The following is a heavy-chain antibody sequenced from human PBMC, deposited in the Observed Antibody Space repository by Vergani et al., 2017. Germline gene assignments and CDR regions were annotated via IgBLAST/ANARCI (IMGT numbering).Heavy chain of an antibody. D-gene: IGHD2-21*01. CDR3: TRHGPCGDGSCLHFDH. V-gene: IGHV5-51*01. Sequence: EVMLVPSGAEVKTPGESLKISCKYSESSFISNEIAWVRQMSGKGLQWMGNINPIDSKIAYSPSFQGQAIMSLDKSITTAYLQWRSLKASDTAIYYCTRHGPCGDGSCLHFDHWVEGTEVTVSS. J-gene: IGHJ4*02. CDR2: INPIDSKI. CDR1: ESSFISNE.